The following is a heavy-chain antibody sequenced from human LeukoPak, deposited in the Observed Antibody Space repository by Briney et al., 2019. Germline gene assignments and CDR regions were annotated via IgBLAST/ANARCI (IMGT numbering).Heavy chain of an antibody. J-gene: IGHJ5*02. D-gene: IGHD4-11*01. V-gene: IGHV3-7*03. Sequence: GGSLRLSCAASGFTFSSYWMSWVRQAPGKGLEWVANIKQGGSEKYYVGSVKGRFTISRDNAKNSLYLQMNSLRSDDTAVYYCARVFGDTVTTAWFDPWGQGTLVTVSS. CDR2: IKQGGSEK. CDR3: ARVFGDTVTTAWFDP. CDR1: GFTFSSYW.